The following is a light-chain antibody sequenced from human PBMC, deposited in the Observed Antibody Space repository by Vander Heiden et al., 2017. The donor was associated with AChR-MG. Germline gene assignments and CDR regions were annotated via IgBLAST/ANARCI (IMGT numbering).Light chain of an antibody. J-gene: IGLJ1*01. CDR2: GVS. CDR3: CSYAGTGTYV. CDR1: NSDVGSYNL. V-gene: IGLV2-23*02. Sequence: QSALTQPASVSGSPGQSITISCTGTNSDVGSYNLVSWYQQHPGKAPKLMIYGVSKRPSGVSNRFSGSKSGNTASLTISGLQAEDEADYYCCSYAGTGTYVFGTGTKVTVL.